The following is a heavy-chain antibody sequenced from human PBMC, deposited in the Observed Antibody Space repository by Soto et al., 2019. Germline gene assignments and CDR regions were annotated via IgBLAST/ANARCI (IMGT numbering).Heavy chain of an antibody. V-gene: IGHV5-51*01. CDR1: GYSFTSYW. CDR2: IYPGDSDT. Sequence: PGESLKISCKGSGYSFTSYWVGWVRQMPGKGLEWMGIIYPGDSDTRYSPSLQGQVTISADKSISTAYLQWSSLKASDTAMYYCARRNTGYSYGYGLDYGMDVWGQGTTVTVSS. J-gene: IGHJ6*02. CDR3: ARRNTGYSYGYGLDYGMDV. D-gene: IGHD5-18*01.